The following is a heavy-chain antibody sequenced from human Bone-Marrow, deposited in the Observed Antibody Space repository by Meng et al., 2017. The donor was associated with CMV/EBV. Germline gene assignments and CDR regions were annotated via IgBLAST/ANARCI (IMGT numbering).Heavy chain of an antibody. CDR1: GGSISSYY. V-gene: IGHV4-59*12. CDR3: ARVRIAARPVKGTRLYYFDY. D-gene: IGHD6-6*01. J-gene: IGHJ4*02. CDR2: IYYSGST. Sequence: SETLSLTCTVSGGSISSYYWSWIRQPPGKGLEWIGYIYYSGSTNYNPSLKSRVTISVDTSKNQFSLKLSSVTAADTAVYYCARVRIAARPVKGTRLYYFDYSGQGTLVTVSS.